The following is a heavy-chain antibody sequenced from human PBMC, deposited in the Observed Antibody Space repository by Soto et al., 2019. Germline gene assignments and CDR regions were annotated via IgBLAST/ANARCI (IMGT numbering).Heavy chain of an antibody. Sequence: SETLSITCTVSGGSISGDSWSWIRQSPGKGLEWIGYISYSGSTNYNPSLKSRVTISVDTSKNQFSLKLSSVTAADTAVYYCARDSGRKYDDFGSGYDYGMYGCGQGNKVTV. D-gene: IGHD3-3*01. CDR3: ARDSGRKYDDFGSGYDYGMYG. CDR1: GGSISGDS. CDR2: ISYSGST. V-gene: IGHV4-59*01. J-gene: IGHJ6*02.